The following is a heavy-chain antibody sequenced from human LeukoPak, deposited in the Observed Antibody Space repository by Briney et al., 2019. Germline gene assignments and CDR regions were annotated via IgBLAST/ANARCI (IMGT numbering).Heavy chain of an antibody. Sequence: GGSLRLSCAASGFTFDDYAMHWVRQAPGKGLEWVSGISWNSGSIGYADSVKDRFTISRDNAKNSLYLQMNSLRAEDTALYYCAKDTYYYDSSGDFDYWGQGTLVTVSS. CDR1: GFTFDDYA. J-gene: IGHJ4*02. D-gene: IGHD3-22*01. CDR2: ISWNSGSI. V-gene: IGHV3-9*01. CDR3: AKDTYYYDSSGDFDY.